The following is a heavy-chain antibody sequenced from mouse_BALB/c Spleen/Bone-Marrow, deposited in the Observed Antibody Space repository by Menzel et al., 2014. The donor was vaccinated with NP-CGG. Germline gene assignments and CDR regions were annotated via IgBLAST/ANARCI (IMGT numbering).Heavy chain of an antibody. D-gene: IGHD1-2*01. CDR2: INPSNGRT. CDR1: GYTFTSYW. Sequence: QVQLQQPGAELVKPGASVKLSCKASGYTFTSYWMPWVKQRPGQGLEWIGEINPSNGRTNYNEKFKSKATLTVDKSSSTAYMQLSSLTSEDSAVYYCARPYYGPYFDYWGQGTTLTVSS. CDR3: ARPYYGPYFDY. J-gene: IGHJ2*01. V-gene: IGHV1S81*02.